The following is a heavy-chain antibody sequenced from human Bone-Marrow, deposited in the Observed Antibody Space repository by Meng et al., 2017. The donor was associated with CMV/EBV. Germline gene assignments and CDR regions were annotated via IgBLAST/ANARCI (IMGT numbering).Heavy chain of an antibody. Sequence: GESLKISCAASGFTFSSYGMHWVRQAPGKGLEWVAVIWYDGSNKYYADSVKGRFTISRDNSKNTLYLQMNSLRAEDTAVYYCARDVGGLGYYGMDVWGQGTTVTFSS. CDR3: ARDVGGLGYYGMDV. V-gene: IGHV3-33*01. CDR1: GFTFSSYG. CDR2: IWYDGSNK. J-gene: IGHJ6*02. D-gene: IGHD3-16*01.